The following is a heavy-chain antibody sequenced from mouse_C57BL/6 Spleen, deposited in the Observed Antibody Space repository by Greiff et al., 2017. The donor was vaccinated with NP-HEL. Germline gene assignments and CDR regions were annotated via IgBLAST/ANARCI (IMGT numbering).Heavy chain of an antibody. D-gene: IGHD5-1-1*01. V-gene: IGHV1-19*01. CDR3: ARGDTEGFAY. CDR2: INPYNGGT. Sequence: VQLQQSGPVLVKPGASVKMSCKASGYTFTDYYMNWVKQSHGKSLEWIGVINPYNGGTSYNQKFKGKATLTVDKSSRTAYMELNSLTSEDSAVYYCARGDTEGFAYWGQGTLVTVSA. CDR1: GYTFTDYY. J-gene: IGHJ3*01.